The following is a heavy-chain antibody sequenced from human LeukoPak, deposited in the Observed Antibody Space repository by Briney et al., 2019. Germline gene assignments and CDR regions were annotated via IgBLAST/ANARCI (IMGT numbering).Heavy chain of an antibody. CDR3: AKGRTWYFGY. Sequence: GGSLRLSCAASGFTFSNNNMNWVRQTPGKGLEWVSYISTSGSTIYYADSVKGRFTISRDNAKNTLYLQMSSLRAEDMAVYFCAKGRTWYFGYWGQGTLVTVSS. J-gene: IGHJ4*02. V-gene: IGHV3-48*01. CDR2: ISTSGSTI. D-gene: IGHD1-14*01. CDR1: GFTFSNNN.